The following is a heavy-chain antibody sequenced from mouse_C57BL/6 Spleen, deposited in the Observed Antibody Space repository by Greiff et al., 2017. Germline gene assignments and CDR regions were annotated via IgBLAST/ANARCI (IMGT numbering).Heavy chain of an antibody. CDR1: GYTFTNYW. CDR2: IYPGGGYT. V-gene: IGHV1-63*01. J-gene: IGHJ2*01. CDR3: GREGGGAAVYFDY. Sequence: VQLQQSGAELVRPGTSVKMSCKASGYTFTNYWIGWAKQRPGHGLEWIGDIYPGGGYTNYNEKFKGKATLTADKSSSTAYMQFSSPTSEDSAIYYCGREGGGAAVYFDYWGQGTTLTVSS.